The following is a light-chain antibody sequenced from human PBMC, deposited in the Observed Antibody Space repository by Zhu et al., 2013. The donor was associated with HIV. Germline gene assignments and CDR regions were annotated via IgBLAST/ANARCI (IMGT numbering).Light chain of an antibody. CDR1: QSVASN. CDR3: HQYAKWPPRA. J-gene: IGKJ1*01. V-gene: IGKV3-15*01. Sequence: EIVLTQSPVSLSLSPGERVTLSCRASQSVASNLAWYQQRPGQAPRLLIYGASTRATGIPARFSGSGSETDFTLTISSLQPDDLGLYYCHQYAKWPPRAFGQGTKVEI. CDR2: GAS.